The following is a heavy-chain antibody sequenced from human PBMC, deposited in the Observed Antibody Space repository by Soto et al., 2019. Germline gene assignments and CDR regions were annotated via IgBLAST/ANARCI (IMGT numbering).Heavy chain of an antibody. J-gene: IGHJ4*02. D-gene: IGHD5-18*01. CDR1: GGSISSAAYY. V-gene: IGHV4-31*03. Sequence: QVQLQESGPGLVKPSQTLSLTCTVSGGSISSAAYYWSWIRQHPGKSLEWIGYISHSGSTYYTPSLKSRVIISADTSKNQFSVNLTSVTAADTAVYDCAREYTYGSNFFDCWGQGALVTVSS. CDR2: ISHSGST. CDR3: AREYTYGSNFFDC.